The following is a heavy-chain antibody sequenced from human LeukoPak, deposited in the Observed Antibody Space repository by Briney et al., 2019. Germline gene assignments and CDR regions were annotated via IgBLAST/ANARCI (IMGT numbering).Heavy chain of an antibody. V-gene: IGHV4-59*01. D-gene: IGHD4-17*01. CDR1: GGSISSYY. Sequence: SETLSLTCTVSGGSISSYYWSWIRQPPGKGLEWIGYIYYSGSTNYNPSLKSRVTISVDTSKNQFSLKLSSVTAADTAVYYCARDGDYGDYRDAFDIWGQGTMVTASS. J-gene: IGHJ3*02. CDR2: IYYSGST. CDR3: ARDGDYGDYRDAFDI.